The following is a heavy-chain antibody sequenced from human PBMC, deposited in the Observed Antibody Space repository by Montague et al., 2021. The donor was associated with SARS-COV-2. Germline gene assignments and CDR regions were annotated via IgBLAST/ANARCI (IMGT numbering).Heavy chain of an antibody. CDR3: SRIPFGYYGMDV. CDR1: AGSISSSNW. CDR2: IYHSGGT. J-gene: IGHJ6*02. D-gene: IGHD3-16*01. Sequence: SETLSLTCAVSAGSISSSNWWSWVRHPPGKGLEWFAEIYHSGGTTYNPSLKRRVTISVDKSKNQFSLKLISVTAADTAAYYCSRIPFGYYGMDVWGQGTTVTVSS. V-gene: IGHV4-4*02.